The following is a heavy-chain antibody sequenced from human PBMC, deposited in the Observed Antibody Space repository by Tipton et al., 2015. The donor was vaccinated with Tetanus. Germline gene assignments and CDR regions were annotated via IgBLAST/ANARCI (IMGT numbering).Heavy chain of an antibody. D-gene: IGHD3-9*01. CDR1: GYTFGAYD. CDR2: MNTNTGDT. J-gene: IGHJ5*02. V-gene: IGHV1-8*01. Sequence: VQLVQSGAEVKKPGASVKVSCKASGYTFGAYDINWVRQASGQGLEWMGWMNTNTGDTGSAPNFQGRLTMTRDTSTSTSYMELSSLRSDDTAVYFCARGGYFDSMLSLPCFDPWGQVTLVPVSS. CDR3: ARGGYFDSMLSLPCFDP.